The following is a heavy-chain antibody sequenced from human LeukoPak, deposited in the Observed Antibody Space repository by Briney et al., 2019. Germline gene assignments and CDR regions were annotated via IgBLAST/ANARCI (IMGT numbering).Heavy chain of an antibody. D-gene: IGHD6-13*01. V-gene: IGHV3-43D*04. J-gene: IGHJ6*04. Sequence: GGSLRLSCAASGFTFDDYAMHWVRQAPGKCLDLVSLISWDGGSTYYADSVKCRFTISRDNSKNSLYLQMNSLRAEDTALYYCAKDMARYSSSLYMDVWGKGTTVTVSS. CDR2: ISWDGGST. CDR3: AKDMARYSSSLYMDV. CDR1: GFTFDDYA.